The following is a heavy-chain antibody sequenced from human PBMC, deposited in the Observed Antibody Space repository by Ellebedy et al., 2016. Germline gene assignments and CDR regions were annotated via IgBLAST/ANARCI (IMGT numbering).Heavy chain of an antibody. Sequence: GGSLRLXCSASGLTFSSYAMHWVRQAPGKGLEYVSGISNNGGSTNYADSVKGRFTISRDNSKNTVYLEMSSLRTDDTAVYYCVKDEYSYGYGPLDYWGQGTLVAVSS. CDR3: VKDEYSYGYGPLDY. CDR2: ISNNGGST. J-gene: IGHJ4*02. CDR1: GLTFSSYA. D-gene: IGHD5-18*01. V-gene: IGHV3-64D*06.